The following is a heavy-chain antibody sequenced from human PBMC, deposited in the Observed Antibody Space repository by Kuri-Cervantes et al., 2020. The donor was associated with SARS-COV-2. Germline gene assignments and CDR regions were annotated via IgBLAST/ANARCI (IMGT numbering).Heavy chain of an antibody. J-gene: IGHJ4*02. CDR2: MSYDGSNI. D-gene: IGHD3-22*01. V-gene: IGHV3-30*04. CDR3: ATLFDSSGFMFDY. CDR1: GFTFSDCS. Sequence: GGSLRLSCAASGFTFSDCSMHWVRQAPGKGLEWVAVMSYDGSNIYYADSVKGRFTISRDNPKNTLYLQMNSLRAEDTAIYYCATLFDSSGFMFDYWGQGNLVTVSS.